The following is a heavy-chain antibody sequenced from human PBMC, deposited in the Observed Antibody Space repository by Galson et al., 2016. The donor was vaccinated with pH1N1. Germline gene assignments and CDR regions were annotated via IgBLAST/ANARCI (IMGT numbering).Heavy chain of an antibody. J-gene: IGHJ3*02. Sequence: QSGAEVKKPGESLKISCKASGHKFTSSWIGWVRQMPGKGLEWMGIIYLGGSLIRYRPSFQGQVTISADKSVNIVYLEWGSLKASDTAMYYCARQNDYGDYRGDACDIWGQGTMVTVSS. CDR2: IYLGGSLI. D-gene: IGHD4-17*01. CDR3: ARQNDYGDYRGDACDI. V-gene: IGHV5-51*01. CDR1: GHKFTSSW.